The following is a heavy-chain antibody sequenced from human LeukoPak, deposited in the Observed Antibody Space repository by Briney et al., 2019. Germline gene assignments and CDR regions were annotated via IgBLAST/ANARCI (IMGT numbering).Heavy chain of an antibody. CDR2: IYDSGST. V-gene: IGHV4-59*01. Sequence: PSETLSLTCTVAGGSMSSYYWSWYWQPPGKGLEWIGYIYDSGSTNYNPSLKSRVTISVDTCKNQFSLKLSSVTAADTAVYYCAIGGTRSDSFYYYGMDVWGQGTTVTVSS. CDR3: AIGGTRSDSFYYYGMDV. J-gene: IGHJ6*02. D-gene: IGHD3-16*02. CDR1: GGSMSSYY.